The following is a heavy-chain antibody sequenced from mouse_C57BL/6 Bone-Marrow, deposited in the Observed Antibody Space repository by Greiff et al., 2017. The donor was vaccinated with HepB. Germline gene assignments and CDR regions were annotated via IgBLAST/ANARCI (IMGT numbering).Heavy chain of an antibody. Sequence: EVNLVESGGGLVQPGGSLKLSCAASGFTFSDYYMYWVRQTPEKRLEWVAYISNGGGSTYYPDTVKGRFTISRDNAKNTLYLQMSRLKSEDTAMYYCARHEDAAYWGQGTLVTVSA. CDR3: ARHEDAAY. J-gene: IGHJ3*01. CDR1: GFTFSDYY. V-gene: IGHV5-12*01. CDR2: ISNGGGST.